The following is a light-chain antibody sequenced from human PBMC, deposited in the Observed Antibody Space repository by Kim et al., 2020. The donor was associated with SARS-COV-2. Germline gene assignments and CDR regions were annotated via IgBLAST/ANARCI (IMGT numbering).Light chain of an antibody. CDR1: SSDFGGYNY. CDR3: SSYTSSSTVV. V-gene: IGLV2-14*01. J-gene: IGLJ1*01. Sequence: QSALTQPASVSGSPGQSITMSCTGTSSDFGGYNYVSWYQQHPGKAPKLMIYDVSKRPSGVSNRFSGPKSGNTASLPISGLQAEDEADYYCSSYTSSSTVVFGTGTKVTVL. CDR2: DVS.